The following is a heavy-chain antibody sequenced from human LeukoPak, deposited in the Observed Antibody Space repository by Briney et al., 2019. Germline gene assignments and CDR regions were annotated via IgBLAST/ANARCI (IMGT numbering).Heavy chain of an antibody. CDR2: ISGSGETT. J-gene: IGHJ5*02. CDR3: ARERNPSIAAAVTEWFDP. CDR1: GFTFNSFA. V-gene: IGHV3-23*01. D-gene: IGHD6-13*01. Sequence: GGSLRLSCAASGFTFNSFAMTWARQAPGKGLEWVAVISGSGETTYYADSVKGRFTISRDNSKNTLYLQMNSLRAEDTAVYYCARERNPSIAAAVTEWFDPWGQGTLVTVSS.